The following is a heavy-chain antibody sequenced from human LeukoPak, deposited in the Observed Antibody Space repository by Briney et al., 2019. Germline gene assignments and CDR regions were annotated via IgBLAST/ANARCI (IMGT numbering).Heavy chain of an antibody. V-gene: IGHV1-8*01. D-gene: IGHD5-18*01. CDR1: GYTFTSYD. CDR3: AREVGGYSYGTRNPFDY. Sequence: GASVKVSCKASGYTFTSYDINWVRQATGQGLEWMGWMNPNSGNTGYAQKFQGRVTMTRNTSISTAYMELSSLRSEDTAVYYCAREVGGYSYGTRNPFDYWGQGTLVTVPS. J-gene: IGHJ4*02. CDR2: MNPNSGNT.